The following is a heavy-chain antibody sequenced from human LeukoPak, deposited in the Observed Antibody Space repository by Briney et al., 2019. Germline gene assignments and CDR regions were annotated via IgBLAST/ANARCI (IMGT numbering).Heavy chain of an antibody. V-gene: IGHV1-18*01. Sequence: ASVKVSCKASGYTFTSYGISWVRQAPGQGLEWMAWINAYNGNTNYAQKFQGRVTMTTDTSTSTAYMELRSLRSDDTAVYYCARDPDTAMGFRGQFDYWGQGTLVTVSS. CDR2: INAYNGNT. D-gene: IGHD5-18*01. CDR1: GYTFTSYG. CDR3: ARDPDTAMGFRGQFDY. J-gene: IGHJ4*02.